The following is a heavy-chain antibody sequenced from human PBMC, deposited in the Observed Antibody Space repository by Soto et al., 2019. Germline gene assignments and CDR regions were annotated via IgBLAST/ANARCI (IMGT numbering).Heavy chain of an antibody. CDR3: ARGRYYDFLSGSRQYYGMHV. CDR2: IGTAGDP. CDR1: GFTFSSYD. Sequence: GVSLRLSYAASGFTFSSYDMHWVRQATGKGLEWVPAIGTAGDPYYPGSVKGRFTISRENAKNSLYLQMNSLRAGDTAVYYCARGRYYDFLSGSRQYYGMHVSGHWTTVS. V-gene: IGHV3-13*05. J-gene: IGHJ6*02. D-gene: IGHD3-3*01.